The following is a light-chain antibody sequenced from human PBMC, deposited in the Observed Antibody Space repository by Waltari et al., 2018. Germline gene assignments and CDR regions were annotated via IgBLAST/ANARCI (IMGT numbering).Light chain of an antibody. CDR2: AAT. CDR3: LQHNSYPLT. V-gene: IGKV1-17*01. J-gene: IGKJ4*01. Sequence: DIQMTQSPSSLSASVGDTVTITCRASQAISSYLNWFQQKPGKPPNLLIYAATTLQSGVPSRFSGSGSGTEFTLIISSLQPEDFATYFCLQHNSYPLTFGGGTKVEIK. CDR1: QAISSY.